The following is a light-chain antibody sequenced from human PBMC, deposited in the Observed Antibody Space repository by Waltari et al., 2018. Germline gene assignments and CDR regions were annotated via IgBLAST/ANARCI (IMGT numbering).Light chain of an antibody. CDR1: QGISSY. Sequence: IPLTQSPSSLSASVGDRVTLTCRASQGISSYLALYQQKPGKAPKLLIYAASNLQSGVPSRFSGSGSGTDFTLTISSLQPEDFATYYCLQLNSYPFTFGPGTKVDIK. CDR2: AAS. J-gene: IGKJ3*01. CDR3: LQLNSYPFT. V-gene: IGKV1-9*01.